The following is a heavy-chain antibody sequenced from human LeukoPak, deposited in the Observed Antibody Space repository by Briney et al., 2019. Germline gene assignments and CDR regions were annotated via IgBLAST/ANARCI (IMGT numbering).Heavy chain of an antibody. CDR2: IWNDGSNE. Sequence: PGGSLILSCAASGFTFSHFGMHWVRQAPGKGLEWVAVIWNDGSNEYYADSVKGRFTISRGNSKNTVSLQMNSLRDEDTAVYYCAKDAQRGFDYSNSLEYWGQGTLVTVSS. J-gene: IGHJ4*02. V-gene: IGHV3-33*06. D-gene: IGHD4-11*01. CDR3: AKDAQRGFDYSNSLEY. CDR1: GFTFSHFG.